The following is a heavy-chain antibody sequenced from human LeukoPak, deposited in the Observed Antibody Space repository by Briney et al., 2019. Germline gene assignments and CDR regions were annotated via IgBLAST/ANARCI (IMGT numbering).Heavy chain of an antibody. CDR1: GGTFSSYA. CDR3: AREHYDSSGPSSYFDL. J-gene: IGHJ2*01. Sequence: GASVKVSCKASGGTFSSYAISWVRQAPGQGLEWMGGIIPIFGTANYAQKFQGRVTITADESTSTAYMELSSLRSEDTAVYYCAREHYDSSGPSSYFDLWGRSTLVTVSS. CDR2: IIPIFGTA. D-gene: IGHD3-22*01. V-gene: IGHV1-69*13.